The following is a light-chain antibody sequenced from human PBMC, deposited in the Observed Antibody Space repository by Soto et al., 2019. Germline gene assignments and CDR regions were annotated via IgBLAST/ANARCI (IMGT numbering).Light chain of an antibody. CDR3: QKYGT. CDR1: QSVSSSY. V-gene: IGKV3-20*01. Sequence: EIVLTQSPGTLSLSPGERATLSCRASQSVSSSYLAWYQQKPGQPPRLLIYGASRRATGIPDRFSGSGSGSDLTLTISRLGPEDFAVYYCQKYGTFGQGTKVDI. J-gene: IGKJ1*01. CDR2: GAS.